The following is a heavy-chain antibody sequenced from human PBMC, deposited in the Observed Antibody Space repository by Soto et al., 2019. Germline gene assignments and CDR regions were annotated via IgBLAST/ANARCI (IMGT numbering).Heavy chain of an antibody. CDR1: GGSISSYY. CDR3: ARDVGGSYYYGMDV. CDR2: IYYSGST. Sequence: SETLSLTCTVSGGSISSYYWSWIRQPPGKGLEWIGYIYYSGSTNYNPSLKSRVTISVDTSKNQFSLKLSSVTAADTAVYYCARDVGGSYYYGMDVWGQGTTVTVSS. J-gene: IGHJ6*02. V-gene: IGHV4-59*12. D-gene: IGHD1-26*01.